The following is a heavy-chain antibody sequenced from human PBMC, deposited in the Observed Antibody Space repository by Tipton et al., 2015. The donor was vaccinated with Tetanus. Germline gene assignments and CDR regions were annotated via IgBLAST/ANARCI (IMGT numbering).Heavy chain of an antibody. Sequence: SLRLSCAASGFTFSSYSMNWVRQAPGKGLEWVSYISSSSTIYYADSVKGRFTISRDNAKNSLYLQMNSLRDEDTAVYYCARAGYSYGPLGYWGQGTLVTVSS. CDR2: ISSSSTI. D-gene: IGHD5-18*01. J-gene: IGHJ4*02. CDR1: GFTFSSYS. CDR3: ARAGYSYGPLGY. V-gene: IGHV3-48*02.